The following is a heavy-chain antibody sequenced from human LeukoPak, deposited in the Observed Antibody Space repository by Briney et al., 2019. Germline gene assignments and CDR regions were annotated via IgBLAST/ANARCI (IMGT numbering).Heavy chain of an antibody. D-gene: IGHD2-21*02. V-gene: IGHV1-24*01. J-gene: IGHJ6*03. CDR2: FDPEDGET. CDR1: GYTLTELS. Sequence: GASVKVSCKVSGYTLTELSMHWVRQAPGKGLEWMGGFDPEDGETIYAQKFQGRVTMTEDTSTDTAYMELSSLRSEDTAVYYCATADRFPYCGGDCYYPMDVWGKGTTVTVSS. CDR3: ATADRFPYCGGDCYYPMDV.